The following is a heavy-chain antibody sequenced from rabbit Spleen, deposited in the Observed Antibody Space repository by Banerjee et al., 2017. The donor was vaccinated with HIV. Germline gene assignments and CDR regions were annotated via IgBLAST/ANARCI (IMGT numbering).Heavy chain of an antibody. J-gene: IGHJ4*01. D-gene: IGHD3-3*01. CDR3: TRAAGVHNWAPNL. CDR1: GFDFSNYG. CDR2: IDAVFGTT. V-gene: IGHV1S45*01. Sequence: QEQLVESGGGLVRPEGSLKLSCTASGFDFSNYGVSWVRQTPGKGLEWIGYIDAVFGTTYYASWAKGRFTISKSSSTTVTLQMTSLTAADTATYFCTRAAGVHNWAPNLWGPGTLVTVS.